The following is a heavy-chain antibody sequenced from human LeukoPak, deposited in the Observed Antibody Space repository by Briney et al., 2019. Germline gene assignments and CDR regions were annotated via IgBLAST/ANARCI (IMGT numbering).Heavy chain of an antibody. J-gene: IGHJ4*02. V-gene: IGHV3-21*01. Sequence: GGSLRLSCAASGFTFSSYSMNWVRQAPGKGLEWVSSISSSSSSIYYADSVKGRFTISRDNAKNSLYLQMNSLRAEDTAVYYCASLPKKHYYDSSGWYRDSDYWGQGTLVTVSS. D-gene: IGHD3-22*01. CDR3: ASLPKKHYYDSSGWYRDSDY. CDR2: ISSSSSSI. CDR1: GFTFSSYS.